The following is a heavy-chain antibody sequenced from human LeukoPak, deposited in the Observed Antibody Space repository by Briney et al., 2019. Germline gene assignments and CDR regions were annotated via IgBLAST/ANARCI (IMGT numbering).Heavy chain of an antibody. CDR3: AREIQLWFPFDY. CDR1: GFTFSDYY. V-gene: IGHV3-11*01. J-gene: IGHJ4*02. CDR2: ISSSGSTI. Sequence: GGSLRLSCAASGFTFSDYYMSWIRQAPGKGLECVSYISSSGSTIYYADSVRGRFTISRDNAKNSLYLQMNSLRAEDTAVYYCAREIQLWFPFDYWGQGTLVTVSS. D-gene: IGHD5-18*01.